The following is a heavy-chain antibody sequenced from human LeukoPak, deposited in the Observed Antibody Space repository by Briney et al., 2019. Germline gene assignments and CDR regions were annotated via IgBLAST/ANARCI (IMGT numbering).Heavy chain of an antibody. D-gene: IGHD6-13*01. CDR2: ISSSSSYI. CDR3: ARDTRIAAAGRVYYYYYMDV. J-gene: IGHJ6*03. Sequence: RSGGSLRLSCAASGFTFSSYSMNWVRQAPGKGLEWVSSISSSSSYIYYADSVKGRFTISRDNAKNSLYLQMNSLRAEDTAVYYCARDTRIAAAGRVYYYYYMDVWGKGTTVTVSS. V-gene: IGHV3-21*01. CDR1: GFTFSSYS.